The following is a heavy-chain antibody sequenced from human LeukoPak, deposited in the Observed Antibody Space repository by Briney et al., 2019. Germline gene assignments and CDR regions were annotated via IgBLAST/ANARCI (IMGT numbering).Heavy chain of an antibody. J-gene: IGHJ4*02. D-gene: IGHD4-17*01. CDR2: IKQDGSDK. V-gene: IGHV3-7*04. Sequence: GGSLRLSCAASGFTFSNYWMSWVRQAPGKRLEWVANIKQDGSDKYYVDSVKGRFTISRDNAKNSLYLQMNSLRAEDTAVYYCARDTVATTFDYWGQGTVVTVSS. CDR1: GFTFSNYW. CDR3: ARDTVATTFDY.